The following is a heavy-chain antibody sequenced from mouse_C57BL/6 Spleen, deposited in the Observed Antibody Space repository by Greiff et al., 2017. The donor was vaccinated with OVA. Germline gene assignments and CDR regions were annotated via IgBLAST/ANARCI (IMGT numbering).Heavy chain of an antibody. V-gene: IGHV5-17*01. D-gene: IGHD2-13*01. J-gene: IGHJ1*03. CDR3: ARGLRYFDV. CDR2: NSSCRSTI. CDR1: GFTFSDYG. Sequence: EVMLVESGGGLVKPGGSLKLSCAASGFTFSDYGMHWVRQPPEKGLEWVAYNSSCRSTIYYADTVKGRFTISRDNAKNTLFLQMTSLRSEDTAMCYCARGLRYFDVWGTGTTVTVSS.